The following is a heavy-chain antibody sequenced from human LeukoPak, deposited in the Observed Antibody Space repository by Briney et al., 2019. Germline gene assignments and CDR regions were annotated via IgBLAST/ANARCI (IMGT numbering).Heavy chain of an antibody. CDR1: GGSISSYY. V-gene: IGHV4-4*07. J-gene: IGHJ4*02. D-gene: IGHD6-13*01. CDR2: IYTSGST. CDR3: TRESSSGWSTFFDY. Sequence: PSETLSLTCTVSGGSISSYYWSWIRQPAGKGLEWIGRIYTSGSTNYNPSLKSRVTMSVDTSKNQFSLKLSSVTAADTAVYYCTRESSSGWSTFFDYWGQGTLVTVSS.